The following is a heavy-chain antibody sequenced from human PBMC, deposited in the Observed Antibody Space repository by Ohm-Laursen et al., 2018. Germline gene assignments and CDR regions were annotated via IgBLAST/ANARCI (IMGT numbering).Heavy chain of an antibody. D-gene: IGHD1-26*01. J-gene: IGHJ4*02. Sequence: QTLSLTCATSGDSVSSNSAAWNWIRQSPSRGLEWLGRTYYRSKWFNDYAASVKGRITINPDTSKNQFSLQLNSVTPEDTAVYFCARVHSGSYMDFDCWGQGTLVTVSS. V-gene: IGHV6-1*01. CDR2: TYYRSKWFN. CDR3: ARVHSGSYMDFDC. CDR1: GDSVSSNSAA.